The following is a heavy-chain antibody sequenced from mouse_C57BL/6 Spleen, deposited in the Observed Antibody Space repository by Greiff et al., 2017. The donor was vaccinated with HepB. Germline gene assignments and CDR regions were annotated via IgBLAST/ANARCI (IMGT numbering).Heavy chain of an antibody. J-gene: IGHJ2*01. Sequence: EVQLVESGGDLVKPGGSLKLSCAASGFTFSSYGMSWVRQTPDKRLEWVATISSGGSYTYYPDSVKGRFTISRDNAKNTLYLQMSSLKSEDTAMYYCARHRTVVYFDYWGQGTTLTVSS. CDR2: ISSGGSYT. CDR1: GFTFSSYG. V-gene: IGHV5-6*01. D-gene: IGHD1-1*01. CDR3: ARHRTVVYFDY.